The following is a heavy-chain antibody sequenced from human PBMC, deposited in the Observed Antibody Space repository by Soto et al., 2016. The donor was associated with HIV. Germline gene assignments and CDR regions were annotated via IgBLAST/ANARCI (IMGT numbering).Heavy chain of an antibody. D-gene: IGHD3-10*02. CDR3: ASMSSLGWIDP. CDR2: IYYSGTT. J-gene: IGHJ5*02. Sequence: QVQLQESGPGLVKPSETLSLTCTVSGDSVSSGNYHWSWIRKSPGKGLEWIAYIYYSGTTKYNPSLKSRVTISADTSKNQFSLKLRSVTAADTAMYYCASMSSLGWIDPWGQGTLVTVSS. CDR1: GDSVSSGNYH. V-gene: IGHV4-61*01.